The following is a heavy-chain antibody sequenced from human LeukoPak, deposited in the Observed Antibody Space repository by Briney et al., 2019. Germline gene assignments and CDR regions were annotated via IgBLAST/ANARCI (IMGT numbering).Heavy chain of an antibody. J-gene: IGHJ4*01. CDR2: INDSEGN. D-gene: IGHD6-13*01. CDR3: ARLNGDQDLAAGTALYFGY. V-gene: IGHV4-34*01. CDR1: GGSFSGYY. Sequence: SETLSLTCAVYGGSFSGYYWRWIRQPPGKGLEWIGSINDSEGNNYNPYLKSRVNIAVDTSKNQFSLKVNSVTAADTAGYYCARLNGDQDLAAGTALYFGYLGQGNLVPGS.